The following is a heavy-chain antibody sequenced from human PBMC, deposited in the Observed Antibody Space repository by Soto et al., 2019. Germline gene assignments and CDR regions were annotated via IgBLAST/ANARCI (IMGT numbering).Heavy chain of an antibody. D-gene: IGHD2-15*01. CDR3: ARQGYCSGGSCYRGDLDY. V-gene: IGHV4-39*01. CDR1: GGSISSSSYY. Sequence: ASETLSLTCTVSGGSISSSSYYWGWIRQPPGKGLEWIGSIYYSGSTYYNPSLKSRVTISVDTSKNQFSLKLSSVTAADTAVYYCARQGYCSGGSCYRGDLDYWGQGTLVTVSS. CDR2: IYYSGST. J-gene: IGHJ4*02.